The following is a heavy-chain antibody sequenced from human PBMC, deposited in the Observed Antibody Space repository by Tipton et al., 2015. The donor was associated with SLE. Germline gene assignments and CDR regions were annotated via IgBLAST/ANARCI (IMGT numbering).Heavy chain of an antibody. CDR1: GGSISSHY. J-gene: IGHJ4*02. CDR3: ASPYSKEDY. D-gene: IGHD6-13*01. Sequence: LRLSCTVSGGSISSHYWSWIRQPPGKGLEWIGYIYYSGSTNYNPSLKSRVTISVDTSKNQFSLKLSSVTAADTAVYYCASPYSKEDYWGQGTLVTVSS. CDR2: IYYSGST. V-gene: IGHV4-59*08.